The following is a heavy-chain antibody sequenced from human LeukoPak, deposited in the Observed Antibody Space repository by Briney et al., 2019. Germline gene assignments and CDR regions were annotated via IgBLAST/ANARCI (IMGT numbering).Heavy chain of an antibody. D-gene: IGHD5-18*01. CDR3: TRQRRAYSYGYDY. J-gene: IGHJ4*02. V-gene: IGHV3-73*01. CDR2: IRGKANSYAT. CDR1: GFTFSGSA. Sequence: PGGSLKLSCAASGFTFSGSAMHWVRQASGKGLEWVGRIRGKANSYATAYAASVKGRFTISRDDSKNTAYLKMNSLKTEDTAVYYCTRQRRAYSYGYDYWGQGTLVTVSS.